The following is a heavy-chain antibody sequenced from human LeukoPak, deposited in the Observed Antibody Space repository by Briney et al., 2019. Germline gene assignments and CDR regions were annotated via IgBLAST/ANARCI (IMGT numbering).Heavy chain of an antibody. CDR2: ISAYNGNT. J-gene: IGHJ4*02. D-gene: IGHD2-2*01. Sequence: ASVKVSCRASGYTFTSYGISWVRQAPGQGLEWMGWISAYNGNTNYAQKLQGRVTMTTDTSTSTAYMELRSLRSDDTAVYYCARFREGSTSQPDFDYWGQGTLVTVSS. CDR1: GYTFTSYG. CDR3: ARFREGSTSQPDFDY. V-gene: IGHV1-18*01.